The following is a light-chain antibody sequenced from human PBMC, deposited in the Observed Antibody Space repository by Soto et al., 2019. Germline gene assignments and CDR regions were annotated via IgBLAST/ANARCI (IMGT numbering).Light chain of an antibody. V-gene: IGKV3-11*01. Sequence: EIVLTQSPGALSLSPGERATLSCRASQSVSNFLVWYQQKPGQAPRLLIYDASKRATGIPARFSGSGSETDFTLTISSLEPEDFAVYYCHQRSNWPLTFGPGTKVDIK. J-gene: IGKJ3*01. CDR1: QSVSNF. CDR2: DAS. CDR3: HQRSNWPLT.